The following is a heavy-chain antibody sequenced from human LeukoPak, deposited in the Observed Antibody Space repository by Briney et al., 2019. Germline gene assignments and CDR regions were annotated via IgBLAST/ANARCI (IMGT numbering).Heavy chain of an antibody. J-gene: IGHJ3*02. D-gene: IGHD2-15*01. Sequence: ASVKVSCKASGYIFTGYYMHWVRQAPGQGLEWMGWINPNSGGTNYAQKFQGRVTMTRDTSISTAYMELTRLRSDDTAVYYCARDASGGSVLDAFDIWGQGTMVTVSS. V-gene: IGHV1-2*02. CDR3: ARDASGGSVLDAFDI. CDR1: GYIFTGYY. CDR2: INPNSGGT.